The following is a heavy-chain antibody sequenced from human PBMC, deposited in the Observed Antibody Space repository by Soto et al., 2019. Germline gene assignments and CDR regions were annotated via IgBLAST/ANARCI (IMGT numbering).Heavy chain of an antibody. V-gene: IGHV1-3*01. CDR2: INPGNADT. CDR1: GDTFTDYA. CDR3: AGGVGATAATFDY. J-gene: IGHJ4*02. D-gene: IGHD1-26*01. Sequence: QVHLVQSGAEVKKPGASVKVSCKASGDTFTDYAIHWVRQAPRQRLEWLAWINPGNADTQYSQKFKGRVTLNRDTSATTAYMELSSLRSEDTSVYFCAGGVGATAATFDYWGQGTLVTVSS.